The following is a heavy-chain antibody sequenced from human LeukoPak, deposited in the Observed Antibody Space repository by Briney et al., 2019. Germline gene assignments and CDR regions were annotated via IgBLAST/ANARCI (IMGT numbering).Heavy chain of an antibody. D-gene: IGHD6-19*01. Sequence: PGGSLRLSCAASGFTFSSYGMNWVRQAPGQGLEWVSYISSVGGTIYYADSVKGRFTISRDNAKNSVYLQLNSLRAEDTAVYYCARKGSGWYFTYWGQGTLVTVSS. V-gene: IGHV3-48*03. J-gene: IGHJ4*02. CDR2: ISSVGGTI. CDR1: GFTFSSYG. CDR3: ARKGSGWYFTY.